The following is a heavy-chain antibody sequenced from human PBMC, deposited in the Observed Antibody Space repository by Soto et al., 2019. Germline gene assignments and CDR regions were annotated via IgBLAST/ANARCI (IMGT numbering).Heavy chain of an antibody. CDR1: GCTFSSYA. J-gene: IGHJ6*02. CDR2: IIPIFGTA. CDR3: AKGRGPRYYYDGMDV. Sequence: SVKVSCKASGCTFSSYAISWVRQAPGQGLEWMGGIIPIFGTANYAQKFQGRVTITADESTSTAYMELSSLRSEDTAVYYCAKGRGPRYYYDGMDVWGQGTTVTVSS. D-gene: IGHD3-10*01. V-gene: IGHV1-69*13.